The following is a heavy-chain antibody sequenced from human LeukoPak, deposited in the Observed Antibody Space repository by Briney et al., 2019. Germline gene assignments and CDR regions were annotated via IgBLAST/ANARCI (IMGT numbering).Heavy chain of an antibody. J-gene: IGHJ4*02. V-gene: IGHV3-23*01. D-gene: IGHD3-3*01. CDR1: GFTFSSYA. CDR2: ISGSGVTT. Sequence: PGGSLRPSCTASGFTFSSYAMSWVRQAPGKGLEWVSAISGSGVTTYYADSVMGRFTISRDSSKNTLYVQMNRLRAEDTAVYYCAKANRDYDFWSGYPCFEYWGQGTLVTVSS. CDR3: AKANRDYDFWSGYPCFEY.